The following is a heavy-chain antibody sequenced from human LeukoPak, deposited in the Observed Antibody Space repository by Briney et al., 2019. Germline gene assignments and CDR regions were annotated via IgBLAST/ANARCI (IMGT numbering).Heavy chain of an antibody. D-gene: IGHD1-1*01. V-gene: IGHV3-23*01. CDR1: GFTFSNYA. J-gene: IGHJ2*01. Sequence: PGGSLRLSCAASGFTFSNYAMSWVRQAPGKGLEWVSAISGSGGSTYYADADSVKGRFTISRDNSKNTLYLQMNSLRAEDTAVYYCAKGTFLSWYFDLWGRGTLVTVSS. CDR3: AKGTFLSWYFDL. CDR2: ISGSGGST.